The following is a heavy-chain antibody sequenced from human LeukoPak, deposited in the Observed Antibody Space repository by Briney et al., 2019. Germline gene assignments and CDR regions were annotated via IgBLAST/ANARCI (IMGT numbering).Heavy chain of an antibody. J-gene: IGHJ4*02. CDR2: IWSDGYSK. Sequence: GGSLRLSCAASGFTFSIYGMHWVRQAPGKGLEWVAVIWSDGYSKYYADSVKGRFTISRDNAKDTLYLQMNSLRAEDTAVYYCARNYGGNSGHWGQGTLVTVSS. CDR3: ARNYGGNSGH. V-gene: IGHV3-33*01. D-gene: IGHD4-23*01. CDR1: GFTFSIYG.